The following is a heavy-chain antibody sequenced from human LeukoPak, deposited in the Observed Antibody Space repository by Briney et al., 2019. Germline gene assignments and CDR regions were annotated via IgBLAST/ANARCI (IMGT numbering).Heavy chain of an antibody. CDR2: INSDGSST. V-gene: IGHV3-74*01. J-gene: IGHJ4*02. Sequence: GGSLRLSCAASGFTFSSYWMYWVRQAPGKGLVCVSRINSDGSSTSYADSVKGRFIISRDNAKNTLYLQMNGLRAEDTAVYYCARRGAGTGTTDHWGQGTLVTVSS. D-gene: IGHD1-1*01. CDR1: GFTFSSYW. CDR3: ARRGAGTGTTDH.